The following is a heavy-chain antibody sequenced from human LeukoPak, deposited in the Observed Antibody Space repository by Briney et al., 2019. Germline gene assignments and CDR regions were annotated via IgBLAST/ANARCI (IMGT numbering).Heavy chain of an antibody. J-gene: IGHJ6*03. CDR1: GFTFSSYA. CDR2: ISSNGGST. CDR3: ARGRTTVVKVSGLQNYYYYYMDV. Sequence: GGSLRLSCAASGFTFSSYAMHWVRQAPGKGLEYVSAISSNGGSTYYANSVKGRFTISRDNSKNTLYLQMGSLRAEDMAVYYCARGRTTVVKVSGLQNYYYYYMDVWGKGTTVTVSS. D-gene: IGHD4-23*01. V-gene: IGHV3-64*01.